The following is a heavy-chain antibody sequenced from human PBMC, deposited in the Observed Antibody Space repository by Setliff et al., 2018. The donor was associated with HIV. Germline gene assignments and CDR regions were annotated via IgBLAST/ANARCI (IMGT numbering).Heavy chain of an antibody. CDR3: ARGGDSGYDWTPYYYYYMDV. CDR2: IYYSGST. CDR1: GGSISSGDYY. J-gene: IGHJ6*03. Sequence: PSETLSLTCTVSGGSISSGDYYWSWIRQPPGKGLEWIGYIYYSGSTNYDPSLKSRVTISVDTSKNQFSLKLSSVTAADTAVYYCARGGDSGYDWTPYYYYYMDVWGKGTTVTVSS. V-gene: IGHV4-61*08. D-gene: IGHD5-12*01.